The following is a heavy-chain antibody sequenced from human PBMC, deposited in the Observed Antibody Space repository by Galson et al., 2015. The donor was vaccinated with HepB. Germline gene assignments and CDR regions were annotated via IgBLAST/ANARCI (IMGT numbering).Heavy chain of an antibody. V-gene: IGHV3-33*01. CDR2: IWYDGSNK. CDR3: ARVGKDIVEGYMDV. CDR1: GFTFSSYG. J-gene: IGHJ6*03. Sequence: SLRLSCAASGFTFSSYGMHWVRQAPGKGLEWVAVIWYDGSNKYYADSVKGRFTISRDNSKNTLYLQMNSLRAEGTAVYYCARVGKDIVEGYMDVWGKGTRSPSP. D-gene: IGHD2-15*01.